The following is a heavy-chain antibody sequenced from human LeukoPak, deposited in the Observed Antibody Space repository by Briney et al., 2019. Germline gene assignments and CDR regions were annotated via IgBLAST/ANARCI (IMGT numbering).Heavy chain of an antibody. J-gene: IGHJ6*02. Sequence: PGGSLRHSCAASGFTFSSYSMNWVRQAPGKGLEWVSSISSSSSYIYYADSVKGRFTISRDNAKNSLYLQMNSLRAEDTAVYYCARDLVFSSSSPYEPDGMDVWGQGTTVTVSS. CDR1: GFTFSSYS. V-gene: IGHV3-21*01. D-gene: IGHD6-6*01. CDR3: ARDLVFSSSSPYEPDGMDV. CDR2: ISSSSSYI.